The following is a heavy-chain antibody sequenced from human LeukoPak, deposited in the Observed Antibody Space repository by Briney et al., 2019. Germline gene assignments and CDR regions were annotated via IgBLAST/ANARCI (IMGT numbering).Heavy chain of an antibody. V-gene: IGHV3-23*01. J-gene: IGHJ6*03. CDR2: ISGSGGST. CDR3: ARDQGGGVTMVRGVIRSAYYYMDV. D-gene: IGHD3-10*01. Sequence: GGSLRLSCVASGFTFSNFAMSWVRQTLGKGLEWVSGISGSGGSTYYADSVKGRFTISRDNAKNSLYLQMNSLRAEDTAVYYCARDQGGGVTMVRGVIRSAYYYMDVWGKGTTVTVSS. CDR1: GFTFSNFA.